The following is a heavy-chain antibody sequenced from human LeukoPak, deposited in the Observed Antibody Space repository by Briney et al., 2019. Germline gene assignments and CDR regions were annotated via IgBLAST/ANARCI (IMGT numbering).Heavy chain of an antibody. CDR2: INPDGSAT. CDR3: ARDQVGATPIDY. V-gene: IGHV3-74*01. CDR1: GFTFSSYW. Sequence: PRGSLRLSCAASGFTFSSYWMHWVRQAPGKGLVWVSHINPDGSATRYADSVKGRFTISRDNAKNTLYLQMNSLRAEDTAVYYCARDQVGATPIDYWGQGTLVTVSS. J-gene: IGHJ4*02. D-gene: IGHD1-26*01.